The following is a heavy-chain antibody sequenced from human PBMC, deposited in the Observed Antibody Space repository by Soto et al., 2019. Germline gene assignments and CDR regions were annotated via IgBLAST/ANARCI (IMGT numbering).Heavy chain of an antibody. V-gene: IGHV1-18*01. D-gene: IGHD6-13*01. CDR2: ISAFNGNT. CDR1: GYTFTGFG. Sequence: QVHLVQSGGEVRRPGASVKVSCKASGYTFTGFGLTWVLQAPGQGLEWMGWISAFNGNTDYAESLQDRLNMSIDTSTTTGYMALRSLTPADKAVYFCARVRSSRVAVRTGAFAHFDYWGQVHLITVSS. J-gene: IGHJ4*02. CDR3: ARVRSSRVAVRTGAFAHFDY.